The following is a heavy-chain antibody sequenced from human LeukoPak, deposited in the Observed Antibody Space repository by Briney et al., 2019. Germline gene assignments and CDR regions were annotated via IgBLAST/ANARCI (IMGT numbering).Heavy chain of an antibody. D-gene: IGHD5-12*01. Sequence: GGSLRLSCAASGFTFSSYWMHWVRQAPGKGLVGVSRVNSDGTGTTYADSVEGRFTISRDNAKNTVYLQMHSLRAEDTAIYYCIRTLIVATSPYMDVWGKGTTVTVSS. V-gene: IGHV3-74*01. CDR2: VNSDGTGT. J-gene: IGHJ6*03. CDR1: GFTFSSYW. CDR3: IRTLIVATSPYMDV.